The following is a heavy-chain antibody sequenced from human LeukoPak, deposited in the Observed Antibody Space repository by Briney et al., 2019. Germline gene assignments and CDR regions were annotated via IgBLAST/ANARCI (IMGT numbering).Heavy chain of an antibody. CDR3: ARLGRKTTVVPPDFDY. CDR2: IHYSGST. J-gene: IGHJ4*02. CDR1: GGSISSDY. V-gene: IGHV4-59*01. Sequence: SETLSLTCTVSGGSISSDYWSWIRQPPGKGLEWIGYIHYSGSTNYNASLKSRVTISVDMSKNQFSLKLSSVTAADTAVYYCARLGRKTTVVPPDFDYWGQGTLVTVS. D-gene: IGHD4-23*01.